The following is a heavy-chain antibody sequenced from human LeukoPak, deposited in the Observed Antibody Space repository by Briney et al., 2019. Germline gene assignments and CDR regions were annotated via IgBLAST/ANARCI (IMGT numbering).Heavy chain of an antibody. Sequence: ASVKVSCKASGGTFSSYAISWVRQAPGQGLEWMGGIIPIFGTANYAQKFQGRVTITADESTSTAYMELRSLRSDDTAVYYCARGTAMVTCAYWGQGTLVTVSS. V-gene: IGHV1-69*13. CDR1: GGTFSSYA. CDR3: ARGTAMVTCAY. J-gene: IGHJ4*02. CDR2: IIPIFGTA. D-gene: IGHD5-18*01.